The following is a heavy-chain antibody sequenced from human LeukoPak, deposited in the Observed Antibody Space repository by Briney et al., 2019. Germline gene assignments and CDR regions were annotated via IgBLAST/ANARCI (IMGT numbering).Heavy chain of an antibody. CDR3: ARSTYYYDSSGYYSSYYFDY. D-gene: IGHD3-22*01. Sequence: SETLSLTCTVSGVSISSYYWSWIRQPPGKGLEWIGYIYYSGSTNYNPSLKSRVTISVDTSKNQFSLKLSSVTAADTAVYYCARSTYYYDSSGYYSSYYFDYWGQGTLVTVSS. CDR2: IYYSGST. CDR1: GVSISSYY. V-gene: IGHV4-59*08. J-gene: IGHJ4*02.